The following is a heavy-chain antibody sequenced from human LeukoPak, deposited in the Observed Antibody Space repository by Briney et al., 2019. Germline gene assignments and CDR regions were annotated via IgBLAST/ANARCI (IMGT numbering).Heavy chain of an antibody. J-gene: IGHJ5*02. CDR2: IRDKGYGHAT. Sequence: PGGSLRLSCAASGFTFSSYSMNWVRQAPGKGLEWVGRIRDKGYGHATAYAASVKGRFTLSRDDSKNTAYLQMNSLKTEDTALYYCTTPNEGNWFDPWGQGTLVTVSS. CDR1: GFTFSSYS. V-gene: IGHV3-73*01. CDR3: TTPNEGNWFDP. D-gene: IGHD2-8*01.